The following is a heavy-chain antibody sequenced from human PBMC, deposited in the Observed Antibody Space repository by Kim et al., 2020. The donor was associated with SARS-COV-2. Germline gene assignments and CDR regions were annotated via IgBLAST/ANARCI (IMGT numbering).Heavy chain of an antibody. CDR1: GFAFRDAW. CDR2: IKRLATGGTI. D-gene: IGHD1-1*01. V-gene: IGHV3-15*01. Sequence: GGSLRLSCAASGFAFRDAWMNWVRQAPGKGLEWIGRIKRLATGGTINYAAPVLGSFTISRDDSKNTLYLQLNSLKTEDTGVYYCSTDYGEIRDWRDWGQGTLVSVS. J-gene: IGHJ4*02. CDR3: STDYGEIRDWRD.